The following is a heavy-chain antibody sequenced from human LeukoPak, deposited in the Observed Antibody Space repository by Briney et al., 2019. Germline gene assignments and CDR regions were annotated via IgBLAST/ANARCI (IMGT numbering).Heavy chain of an antibody. CDR2: IYYTGIT. J-gene: IGHJ4*02. CDR3: ARRARGNRAYYFDY. V-gene: IGHV4-59*01. Sequence: PSETLSLTCTVSGGSINDYYWNWIRQPPGKGLEWIGYIYYTGITNCDPSLKSRVTISVDTSKNQLSLKLNSVTAADTAVYYCARRARGNRAYYFDYWGQGTLVTVSS. D-gene: IGHD2-21*01. CDR1: GGSINDYY.